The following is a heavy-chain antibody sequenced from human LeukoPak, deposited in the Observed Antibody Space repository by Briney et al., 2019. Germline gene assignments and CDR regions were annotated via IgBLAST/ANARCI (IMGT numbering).Heavy chain of an antibody. CDR3: VRDFRSADY. J-gene: IGHJ4*02. CDR2: ICPDGTVT. CDR1: GFTFSIYC. V-gene: IGHV3-74*01. Sequence: GGSLRLSCAASGFTFSIYCMHWVRQAPGKGPMWVSRICPDGTVTNYADSVKARFSISRDNARNTVYQQMNSLRAEDTAVYYCVRDFRSADYWGQGTLVTVST.